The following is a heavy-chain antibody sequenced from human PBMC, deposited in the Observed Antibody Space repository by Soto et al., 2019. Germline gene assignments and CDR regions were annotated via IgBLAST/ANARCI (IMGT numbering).Heavy chain of an antibody. V-gene: IGHV3-49*03. J-gene: IGHJ4*02. Sequence: GGSLRLSCTASGFTFGEYAMSWFRQAPGKGLEWVGYIRSKSFGGTTEYAASVKGGFTISRDDSKSIAYLQMDSLETEDTAVYYCTRTQYLDYWGQGILVTVSS. CDR3: TRTQYLDY. CDR2: IRSKSFGGTT. CDR1: GFTFGEYA.